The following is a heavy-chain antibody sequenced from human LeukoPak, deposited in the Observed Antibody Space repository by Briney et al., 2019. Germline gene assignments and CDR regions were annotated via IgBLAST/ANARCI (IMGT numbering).Heavy chain of an antibody. J-gene: IGHJ4*02. Sequence: GGSLRLSCAASGFTFSSYGMHWVRQAPGKGLEWVAVIWYDGSNKYYADSVKGRFTISRDNSKNTLYLQMNSLRAEDTAVYYCARELESAAGTIYFDYWGQGTLVTVSS. CDR3: ARELESAAGTIYFDY. V-gene: IGHV3-33*01. CDR2: IWYDGSNK. CDR1: GFTFSSYG. D-gene: IGHD6-13*01.